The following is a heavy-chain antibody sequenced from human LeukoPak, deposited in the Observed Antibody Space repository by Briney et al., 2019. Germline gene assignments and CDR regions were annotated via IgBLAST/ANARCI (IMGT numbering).Heavy chain of an antibody. CDR1: GFTFSSHW. V-gene: IGHV3-74*01. CDR2: INGDGNSR. J-gene: IGHJ4*02. Sequence: GGSLRLSCAASGFTFSSHWMHWVRQAPGKGLVWVSRINGDGNSRNYADSVKGRFTIYRDNAKNTLYLQMNSLRAEDTAVYYCARDRDYYFDDWGQGTLVTVSS. D-gene: IGHD3-10*01. CDR3: ARDRDYYFDD.